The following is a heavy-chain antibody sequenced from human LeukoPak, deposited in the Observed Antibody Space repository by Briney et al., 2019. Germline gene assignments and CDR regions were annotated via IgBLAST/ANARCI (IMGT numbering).Heavy chain of an antibody. D-gene: IGHD3-22*01. V-gene: IGHV3-64D*09. CDR3: VKVYDSSGCYYGAFDI. CDR1: GFTFSSYT. Sequence: PGGSLRLSCSASGFTFSSYTIHWVRQAPGKGLEYVSAISSKGGSTYYADSVKGRFTISRDNSKNTLYLQMSSLRAEDTAVYYCVKVYDSSGCYYGAFDIWGQGTMVTVSS. CDR2: ISSKGGST. J-gene: IGHJ3*02.